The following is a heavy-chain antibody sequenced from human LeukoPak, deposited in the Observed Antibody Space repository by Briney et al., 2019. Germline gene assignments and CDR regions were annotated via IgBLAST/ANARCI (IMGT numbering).Heavy chain of an antibody. J-gene: IGHJ6*03. D-gene: IGHD2-2*02. V-gene: IGHV3-23*01. CDR2: ISKSGDST. Sequence: GGSLRLSCAASGFSFSSYAMSWVRQAPGKGLEWVSAISKSGDSTYYADSVKGRFTISRDNSKNTLYLQMNSLRVEDTAIYYCAKVYHRNYMDVWGKGTTVTVSS. CDR3: AKVYHRNYMDV. CDR1: GFSFSSYA.